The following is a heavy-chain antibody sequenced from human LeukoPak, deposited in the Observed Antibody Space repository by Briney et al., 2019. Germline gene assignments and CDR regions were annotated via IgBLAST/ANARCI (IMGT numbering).Heavy chain of an antibody. D-gene: IGHD3-9*01. V-gene: IGHV1-18*01. J-gene: IGHJ1*01. CDR3: ARGPIDILTGYSDAEYFQH. CDR2: ISAYNGNT. CDR1: GYTFTSYG. Sequence: GASVKVSCKASGYTFTSYGISWVRQAPGQALEWMGWISAYNGNTNYAQKLQGRVTMTTDTSTSTAYMELRSLRSDDTAVYYCARGPIDILTGYSDAEYFQHWGQGTLVTVSS.